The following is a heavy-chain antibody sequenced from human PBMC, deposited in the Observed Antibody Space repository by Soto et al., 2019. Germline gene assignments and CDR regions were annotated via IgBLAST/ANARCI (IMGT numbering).Heavy chain of an antibody. CDR2: ISAYNGNT. J-gene: IGHJ6*02. CDR3: ARTPTPYYDILAGYYSPYYFYGMDV. Sequence: QVQLVQSGAEVKKPGASVKVSCKASGYTFTSYGISWVRQAPGQGLEWMGWISAYNGNTNYAQKFQGRVTMTTDTSTSTADMELRSLRSDDTAVYYCARTPTPYYDILAGYYSPYYFYGMDVWGQGTTVTVSS. D-gene: IGHD3-9*01. CDR1: GYTFTSYG. V-gene: IGHV1-18*01.